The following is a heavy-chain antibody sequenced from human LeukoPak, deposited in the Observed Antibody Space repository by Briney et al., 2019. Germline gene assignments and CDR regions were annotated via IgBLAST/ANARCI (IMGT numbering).Heavy chain of an antibody. CDR1: GGISSSYA. CDR2: IIPIFGTA. CDR3: ARDGRNYYYGTDV. V-gene: IGHV1-69*13. D-gene: IGHD3/OR15-3a*01. J-gene: IGHJ6*02. Sequence: ASVKVSCKASGGISSSYAISWVRQAPGQGLEWMGGIIPIFGTANYAQKFQGRVTITADESTSTAYMELSSLRSEDTAVYYCARDGRNYYYGTDVWGQGTTVTVSS.